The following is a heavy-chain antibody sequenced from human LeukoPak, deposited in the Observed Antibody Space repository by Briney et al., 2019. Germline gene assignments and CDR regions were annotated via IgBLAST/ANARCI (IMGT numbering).Heavy chain of an antibody. V-gene: IGHV3-11*01. CDR2: ISGSGSTI. CDR3: AKGGSGDYLYYFDY. CDR1: GFTFSDYY. Sequence: GGSLRLSCAASGFTFSDYYMSWIRQAPGRGLEWVSHISGSGSTIYYTDSVKGRFTISRDNSKNTLYLQMNSLRAEDTAVYYCAKGGSGDYLYYFDYWGQGTLVTVSS. J-gene: IGHJ4*02. D-gene: IGHD4-17*01.